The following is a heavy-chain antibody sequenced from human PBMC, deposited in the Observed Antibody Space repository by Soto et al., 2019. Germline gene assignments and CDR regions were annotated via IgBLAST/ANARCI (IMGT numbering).Heavy chain of an antibody. CDR2: IFYSGST. CDR1: GGSINSGGYY. CDR3: ARNSISKKIDY. D-gene: IGHD3-22*01. J-gene: IGHJ4*02. Sequence: QVQLQESGPGLVKPSQTLSLTCSVSGGSINSGGYYWTWIRQHPGKGLEWIGNIFYSGSTSYNPSLKSRLTISIDTSKTHFSLKLSSVTAAATAVYYCARNSISKKIDYWGQGTLVTVSS. V-gene: IGHV4-31*03.